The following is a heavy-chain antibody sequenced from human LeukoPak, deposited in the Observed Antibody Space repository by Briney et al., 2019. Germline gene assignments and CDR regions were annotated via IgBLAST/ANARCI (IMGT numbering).Heavy chain of an antibody. CDR3: AGGDDYGDYKYDY. J-gene: IGHJ4*02. D-gene: IGHD4-17*01. CDR1: GFTFSSYA. V-gene: IGHV3-23*01. CDR2: ISGSGGST. Sequence: PGGSLRLSCAASGFTFSSYAMSWVRQAPGKGLEWVSAISGSGGSTYYADSVKGRFTISRDNSKNTLYLQMNSLRAEDTAVYYCAGGDDYGDYKYDYWGQGTLVTVSS.